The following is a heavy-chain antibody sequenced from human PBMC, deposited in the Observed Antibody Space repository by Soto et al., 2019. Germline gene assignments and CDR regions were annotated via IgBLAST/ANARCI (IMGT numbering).Heavy chain of an antibody. Sequence: GGSLRLSCAASGFTFSSYAMSWVRQAPGKGLEWVSAISGSGGSTYYADSVKGRFTISRDNSKNTLYLQMNSLRAEDTAVYYCAKAPDCSSTSCYEGRGGYDILTGYYIPLFFDYWGQGTLVTVSS. CDR2: ISGSGGST. CDR3: AKAPDCSSTSCYEGRGGYDILTGYYIPLFFDY. CDR1: GFTFSSYA. D-gene: IGHD3-9*01. J-gene: IGHJ4*02. V-gene: IGHV3-23*01.